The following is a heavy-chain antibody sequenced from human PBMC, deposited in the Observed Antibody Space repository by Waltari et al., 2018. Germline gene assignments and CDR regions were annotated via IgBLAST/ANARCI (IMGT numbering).Heavy chain of an antibody. CDR2: ISYSGNT. CDR1: GGSIRRYS. J-gene: IGHJ4*02. Sequence: QVQLQESAPGLVKPSETLSLTCTVSGGSIRRYSWSWTRQPPGKGLEWIGYISYSGNTNYNPSLQSRVTISLDTSKNQFSLNLSSVTAADTAVYYCARRGGYSSPDLYWGQGTLVTVSS. D-gene: IGHD6-13*01. CDR3: ARRGGYSSPDLY. V-gene: IGHV4-59*08.